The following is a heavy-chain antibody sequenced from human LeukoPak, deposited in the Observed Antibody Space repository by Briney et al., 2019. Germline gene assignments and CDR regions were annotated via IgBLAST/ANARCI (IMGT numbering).Heavy chain of an antibody. CDR3: AKERIVGANYWYFDL. J-gene: IGHJ2*01. CDR2: ISYDGSNK. V-gene: IGHV3-30*18. Sequence: PGGSLRLSCAASGLTFSSYGMHWVRQAPGKGLEWVAVISYDGSNKYYTDSVKGRFTISRDSSKNTLYLRVNSLKAEDTAVYYCAKERIVGANYWYFDLWGRGTLVTVSS. D-gene: IGHD1-26*01. CDR1: GLTFSSYG.